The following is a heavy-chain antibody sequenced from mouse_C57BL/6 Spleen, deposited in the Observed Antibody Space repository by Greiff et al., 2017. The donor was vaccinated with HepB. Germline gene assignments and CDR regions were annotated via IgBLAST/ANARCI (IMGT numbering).Heavy chain of an antibody. Sequence: QVQLKQSGAELVKPGASVKLSCKASGYTFTSYWMHWVKQRPGQGLEWIGMIHPNSGSTNYNEKFKSKATLTVDKSSSTAYMQLSSLTSEDSAVYYCARAHYYDYNAMDYWGQGTSVTVSS. CDR2: IHPNSGST. J-gene: IGHJ4*01. V-gene: IGHV1-64*01. CDR1: GYTFTSYW. CDR3: ARAHYYDYNAMDY. D-gene: IGHD2-4*01.